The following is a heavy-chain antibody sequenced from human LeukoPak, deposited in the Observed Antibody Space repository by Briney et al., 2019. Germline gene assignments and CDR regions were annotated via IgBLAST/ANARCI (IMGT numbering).Heavy chain of an antibody. CDR3: ARDAPQAKSVITFGGVDY. Sequence: ASVKVSCKASGYTFTSYGISWVRQAPGQGLEWMGWISAYNGNTNYAQKLQGRVTMTTDTSTSTAYMELRSLRSDDTAVYYCARDAPQAKSVITFGGVDYWGQGTLVTVSS. V-gene: IGHV1-18*01. CDR2: ISAYNGNT. CDR1: GYTFTSYG. D-gene: IGHD3-16*01. J-gene: IGHJ4*02.